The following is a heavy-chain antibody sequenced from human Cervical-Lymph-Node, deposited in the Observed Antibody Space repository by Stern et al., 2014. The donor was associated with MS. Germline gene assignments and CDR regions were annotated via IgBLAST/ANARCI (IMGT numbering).Heavy chain of an antibody. D-gene: IGHD6-13*01. CDR3: ALSSETSDRWYSLGYDL. CDR1: GGTFSKFP. CDR2: NFHVFGTP. Sequence: QVQLVQSGAEVTKPGSSVKDSCKASGGTFSKFPSSWVRQAQGQGLEWMGGNFHVFGTPTYAQEFRGRVTITADVSTSTVYMELSSLRSDDTAVYYCALSSETSDRWYSLGYDLWGQGTLVTVSS. V-gene: IGHV1-69*01. J-gene: IGHJ5*02.